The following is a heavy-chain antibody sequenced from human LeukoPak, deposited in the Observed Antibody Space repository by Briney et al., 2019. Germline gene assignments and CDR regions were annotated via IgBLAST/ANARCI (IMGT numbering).Heavy chain of an antibody. D-gene: IGHD2-2*01. CDR2: ISSSSSYI. Sequence: GGSLRLSCAASGFTFSSYSMNWVRQAPGKGLEWVSSISSSSSYIYYADSVKGRFTISRDNAKNSLYLQMNSLRAEDAAVYYCARDLLKTYIVVVPAAFDPWGQGTLVTVSS. CDR1: GFTFSSYS. J-gene: IGHJ5*02. V-gene: IGHV3-21*01. CDR3: ARDLLKTYIVVVPAAFDP.